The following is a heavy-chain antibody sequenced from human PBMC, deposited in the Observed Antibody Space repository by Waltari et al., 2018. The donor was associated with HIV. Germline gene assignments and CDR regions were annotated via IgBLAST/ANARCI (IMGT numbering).Heavy chain of an antibody. CDR2: TYYVGPT. CDR3: ARKIPEGHAFDS. Sequence: QVQLPESGPGPVSPSETLSLTCGVSGYSLTNGYYWGWFRQHPGKGLEWIGSTYYVGPTYYNPSLKSRVTISVDTSKNQFSLKVTSVTAADTAVYYCARKIPEGHAFDSWGQGTLVTVSS. D-gene: IGHD2-2*01. CDR1: GYSLTNGYY. J-gene: IGHJ4*02. V-gene: IGHV4-38-2*01.